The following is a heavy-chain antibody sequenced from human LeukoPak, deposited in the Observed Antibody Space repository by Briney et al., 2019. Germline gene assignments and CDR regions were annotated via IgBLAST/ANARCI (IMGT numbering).Heavy chain of an antibody. D-gene: IGHD3-10*01. Sequence: GGSLRLSCTASGFTFTDTWVTWVRQAPGKGLEWVGRIKSNSDGGTTDYAVPVKGRFSISRDDSKSTLYLQIYSLKTEDTAVYYCTTVHGAGPVNFDHWGQGSLVTVSS. CDR1: GFTFTDTW. J-gene: IGHJ4*02. V-gene: IGHV3-15*01. CDR2: IKSNSDGGTT. CDR3: TTVHGAGPVNFDH.